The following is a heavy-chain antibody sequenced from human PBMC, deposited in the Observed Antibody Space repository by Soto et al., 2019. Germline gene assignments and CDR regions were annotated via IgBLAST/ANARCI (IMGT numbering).Heavy chain of an antibody. CDR3: ARRDCSGGSCYGWFDP. V-gene: IGHV1-18*04. D-gene: IGHD2-15*01. J-gene: IGHJ5*02. Sequence: ASVKVAYKASGYSFTRYGISWVREAPGQGLEWMGWISAYNCNTNYAQKLQGRVTMTTDTSTSKAYMELRSLRSDDTAVYYCARRDCSGGSCYGWFDPWGQGTLVTVSS. CDR1: GYSFTRYG. CDR2: ISAYNCNT.